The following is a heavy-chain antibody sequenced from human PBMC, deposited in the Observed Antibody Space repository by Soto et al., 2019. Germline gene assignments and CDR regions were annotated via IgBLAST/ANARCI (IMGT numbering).Heavy chain of an antibody. CDR3: ARLLRHNYYGMDV. V-gene: IGHV4-30-2*01. CDR2: IYHSGST. D-gene: IGHD2-15*01. CDR1: GGSISSGGYS. J-gene: IGHJ6*02. Sequence: SETLSLTCAVSGGSISSGGYSWSWIRQPPGKGLEWIGYIYHSGSTYYNPSLESRVTISVDRSKNQFSLKLSSVTAADTAVYYCARLLRHNYYGMDVWGQGSTVTGSS.